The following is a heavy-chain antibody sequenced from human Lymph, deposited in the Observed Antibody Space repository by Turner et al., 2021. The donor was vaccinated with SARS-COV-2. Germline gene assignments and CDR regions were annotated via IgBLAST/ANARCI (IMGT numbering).Heavy chain of an antibody. D-gene: IGHD3-22*01. CDR2: IWYDGSNR. CDR3: ARETYYSDRRPLDY. CDR1: GFTFSSCG. Sequence: QVQLVESGGGVGQPGRPLRVSWAASGFTFSSCGMHWVRQAPGKGLEWVAVIWYDGSNRYYADSVKGRFTISRDNSKSTLYLQMNSLRAEDTAVYYCARETYYSDRRPLDYWGQGTLVTVSS. V-gene: IGHV3-33*01. J-gene: IGHJ4*02.